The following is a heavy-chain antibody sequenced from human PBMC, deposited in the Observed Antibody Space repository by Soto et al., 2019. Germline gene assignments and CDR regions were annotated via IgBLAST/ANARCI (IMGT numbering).Heavy chain of an antibody. CDR3: AGVLRYFDWLLQTYYYYGMDV. D-gene: IGHD3-9*01. J-gene: IGHJ6*02. CDR1: GGSISSSSYY. Sequence: PSETLSLTCTVSGGSISSSSYYWGWIRQPPGKGLEWIGSIYYSGSTYYIPSLKSRVTISVDTSKNQFSLKLSSVTAADTAVYYCAGVLRYFDWLLQTYYYYGMDVWGQGTTVT. V-gene: IGHV4-39*01. CDR2: IYYSGST.